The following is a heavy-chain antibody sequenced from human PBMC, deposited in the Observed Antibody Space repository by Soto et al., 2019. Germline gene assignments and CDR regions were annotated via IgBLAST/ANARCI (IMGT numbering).Heavy chain of an antibody. V-gene: IGHV1-69*06. D-gene: IGHD5-18*01. J-gene: IGHJ4*02. Sequence: QVQLVQSGAEVKKPGSSVKVSCKASGGNFDYYTIGWLRQVPGQGPEGMGRITPFLGTGDYEQKFQGRVTITADKSTGTVYMELTSLTSEGTAVYYCASDGYVHSTGVFDGWGQGIPVTVSS. CDR2: ITPFLGTG. CDR1: GGNFDYYT. CDR3: ASDGYVHSTGVFDG.